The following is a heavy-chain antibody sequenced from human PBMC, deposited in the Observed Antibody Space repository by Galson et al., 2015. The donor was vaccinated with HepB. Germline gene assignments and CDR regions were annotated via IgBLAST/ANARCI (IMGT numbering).Heavy chain of an antibody. CDR1: GFTFTSSA. CDR3: AAGVVVVPAAMPPYYYYMDV. Sequence: SVKVSCKASGFTFTSSAVQWVRQARGQRLEWIGWIVVGSGNTNYAQKFQERVTITRDMSTSTAYMELSSLRSEDTAVYYCAAGVVVVPAAMPPYYYYMDVWGKGTTVTVSS. CDR2: IVVGSGNT. V-gene: IGHV1-58*01. D-gene: IGHD2-2*01. J-gene: IGHJ6*03.